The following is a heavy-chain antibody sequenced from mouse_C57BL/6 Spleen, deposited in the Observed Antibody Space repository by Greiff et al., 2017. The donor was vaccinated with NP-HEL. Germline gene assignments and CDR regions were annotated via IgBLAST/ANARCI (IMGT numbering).Heavy chain of an antibody. CDR3: AREGVGNFYAMDY. CDR1: GYTFTSYW. D-gene: IGHD2-1*01. CDR2: IYPGSGST. V-gene: IGHV1-55*01. Sequence: QVQLQQSGAELVKPGASVKMSCKASGYTFTSYWITWVKQRPGQGLEWIGDIYPGSGSTNYNEKFKSKATLTVDTSSSTAYMQLSSLTSEDSAVYYCAREGVGNFYAMDYWGQGTSVTVSS. J-gene: IGHJ4*01.